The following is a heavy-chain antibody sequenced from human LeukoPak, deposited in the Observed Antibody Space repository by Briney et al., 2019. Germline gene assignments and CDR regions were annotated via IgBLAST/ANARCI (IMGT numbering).Heavy chain of an antibody. CDR2: IYSGGGI. CDR3: ARIYN. J-gene: IGHJ4*02. CDR1: GFSVYNNY. D-gene: IGHD4-11*01. Sequence: PGGSLRLSCAASGFSVYNNYMTWVRQAPGKGLEWVSRIYSGGGIHYADSVKGRFTISRDSSKNTLYLQMNSLRVEDTAVYYCARIYNWGQGTLVTVSS. V-gene: IGHV3-66*01.